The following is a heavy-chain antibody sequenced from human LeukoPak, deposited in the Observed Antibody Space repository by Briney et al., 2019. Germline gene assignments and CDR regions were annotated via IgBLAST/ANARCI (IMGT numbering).Heavy chain of an antibody. CDR2: IYYSGST. Sequence: SETLSLTCTVSGGSISSYYWSWIRQPPGKGLEWIGYIYYSGSTNYNPSLKSRVTISVDTSKNQFSLKLSSVTAADTAVYYCARGQDTTVTTWMVYYYYMDVWGKGTTVTVSS. V-gene: IGHV4-59*12. J-gene: IGHJ6*03. CDR1: GGSISSYY. CDR3: ARGQDTTVTTWMVYYYYMDV. D-gene: IGHD4-17*01.